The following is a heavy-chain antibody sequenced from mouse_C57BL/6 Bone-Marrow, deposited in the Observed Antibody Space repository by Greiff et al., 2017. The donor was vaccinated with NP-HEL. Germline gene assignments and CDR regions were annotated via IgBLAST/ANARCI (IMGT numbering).Heavy chain of an antibody. CDR2: IRNKANGYTT. CDR1: GFTFTDYY. J-gene: IGHJ4*01. CDR3: ARSIYYDYADVPFDAMDY. D-gene: IGHD2-4*01. V-gene: IGHV7-3*01. Sequence: EVQLVESGGGLVQPGGSLSLSCAASGFTFTDYYMSWVRQPPGKALEWLVFIRNKANGYTTEYSASVKGRFTIYRDNSQSILYLQMNALRPEDSATYYCARSIYYDYADVPFDAMDYWGQGTSVTVSS.